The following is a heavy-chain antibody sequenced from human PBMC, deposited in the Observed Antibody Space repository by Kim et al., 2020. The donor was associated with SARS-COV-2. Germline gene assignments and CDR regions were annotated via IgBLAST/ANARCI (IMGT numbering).Heavy chain of an antibody. V-gene: IGHV1-3*01. Sequence: ASVKVSCKASGDTLSSYAMHWVRQAPGQSLEWMGWISAANVKTKYSESFQGRVTITRDTAASTTYMELSSLRSEDTAVYYCAGDPSIATTRFDYWGQGTL. CDR1: GDTLSSYA. D-gene: IGHD6-6*01. J-gene: IGHJ4*02. CDR2: ISAANVKT. CDR3: AGDPSIATTRFDY.